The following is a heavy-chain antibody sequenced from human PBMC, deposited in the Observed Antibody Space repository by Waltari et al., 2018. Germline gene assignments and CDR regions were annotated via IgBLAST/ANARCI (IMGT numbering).Heavy chain of an antibody. CDR3: ARDQRGYSYGYYFDY. V-gene: IGHV3-53*01. Sequence: EVQLVESGGGLIKPGGSLRLSCADSGFTVSSNYLSWVRQAPGKGLEWVSVIYSGGSTYYADSVKGRFTISRDNSKNTLYLQMNSLRAEDTAVYYCARDQRGYSYGYYFDYWGQGTLVTVSS. CDR1: GFTVSSNY. D-gene: IGHD5-18*01. CDR2: IYSGGST. J-gene: IGHJ4*02.